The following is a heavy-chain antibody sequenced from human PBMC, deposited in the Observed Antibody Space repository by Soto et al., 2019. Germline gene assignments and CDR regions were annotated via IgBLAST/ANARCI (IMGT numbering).Heavy chain of an antibody. V-gene: IGHV3-33*06. Sequence: PGGSLRLSCAASGFTFSTYGMHWVRQAPGKGLEWVAIIWYDGSNKYYADSVKGRFTISRDDSKNTLYLQMNSLRAEDTAVYYCAKPYGSGSYYTFDYWGQGTLVTVSS. CDR2: IWYDGSNK. CDR1: GFTFSTYG. J-gene: IGHJ4*02. CDR3: AKPYGSGSYYTFDY. D-gene: IGHD3-10*01.